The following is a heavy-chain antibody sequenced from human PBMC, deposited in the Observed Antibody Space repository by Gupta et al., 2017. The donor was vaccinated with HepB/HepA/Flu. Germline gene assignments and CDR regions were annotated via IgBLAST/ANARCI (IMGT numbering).Heavy chain of an antibody. CDR1: GFTFSSYS. V-gene: IGHV3-21*01. J-gene: IGHJ6*02. D-gene: IGHD6-19*01. Sequence: EVQLVESGGGLVKPGGSLRLSCAASGFTFSSYSMNWVRQAPGKGLEWVSSISSSSSYIYYADSVKGRFTISRDNAKNSLYLQMNSLRAEDTAVYYCARDGVAVGGYLDVGGQGTTVTVSS. CDR2: ISSSSSYI. CDR3: ARDGVAVGGYLDV.